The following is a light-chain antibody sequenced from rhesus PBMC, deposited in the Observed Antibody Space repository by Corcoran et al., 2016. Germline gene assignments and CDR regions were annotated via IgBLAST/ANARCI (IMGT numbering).Light chain of an antibody. V-gene: IGLV1S1*01. CDR1: QSNIGADYY. CDR3: STWDDTLMNVL. Sequence: QFVLTQPPSASGAPGQRLTISCTGRQSNIGADYYVSWYQQFPGTVPKLVIYEDNKRPSGISDRFSGSKSGNFASLTITGLQSDDEADYYCSTWDDTLMNVLFGGGTRLTVL. CDR2: EDN. J-gene: IGLJ3*01.